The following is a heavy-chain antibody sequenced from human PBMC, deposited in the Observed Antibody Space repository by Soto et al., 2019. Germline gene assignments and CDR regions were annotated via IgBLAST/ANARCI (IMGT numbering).Heavy chain of an antibody. Sequence: SGPTLVNPTQTLTLTCTFSGLSLSTSGMCVSWVRQPPGKALEWLALIDWDDDKYYSTSLKTRLTISKDTSKNQVVLTMTNMDPVDTATYYCARPPATGNTGDYGGNSRSYGMDVWGQGTTVTVSS. D-gene: IGHD4-17*01. CDR2: IDWDDDK. CDR1: GLSLSTSGMC. J-gene: IGHJ6*02. V-gene: IGHV2-70*20. CDR3: ARPPATGNTGDYGGNSRSYGMDV.